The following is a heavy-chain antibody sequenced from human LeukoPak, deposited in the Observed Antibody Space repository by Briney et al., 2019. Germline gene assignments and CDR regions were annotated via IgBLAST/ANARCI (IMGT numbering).Heavy chain of an antibody. V-gene: IGHV3-23*01. CDR1: GFTFSNYD. J-gene: IGHJ4*02. CDR3: ARDKVVGATVFDY. D-gene: IGHD1-26*01. CDR2: IFPSGGEI. Sequence: GGTLRLSCAASGFTFSNYDMSWVRQPPGKGLEWVSSIFPSGGEIHYADSVRGRFTISRDNSKSTLSLQMNSLRAEDTAVYYCARDKVVGATVFDYWGQGTLVTVST.